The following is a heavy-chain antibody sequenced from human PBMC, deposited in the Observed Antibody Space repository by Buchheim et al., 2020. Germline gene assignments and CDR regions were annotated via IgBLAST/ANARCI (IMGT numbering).Heavy chain of an antibody. CDR1: GFTSSSYA. Sequence: QVQLVESGGGVVQPGRSLRLSCAASGFTSSSYAMHWVRQAPGKGLEWVAVISYDGSNKYYADSVKGRFTISRDNSKNTLYLQMNSLRAEDTAVYYCAREYSGSYLLDYWGQGTL. D-gene: IGHD1-26*01. V-gene: IGHV3-30-3*01. CDR2: ISYDGSNK. J-gene: IGHJ4*02. CDR3: AREYSGSYLLDY.